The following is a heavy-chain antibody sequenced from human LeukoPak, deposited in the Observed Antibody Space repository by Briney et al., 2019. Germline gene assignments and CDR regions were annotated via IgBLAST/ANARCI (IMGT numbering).Heavy chain of an antibody. V-gene: IGHV4-34*01. CDR3: AREVHGDYYFDY. CDR2: INHSGST. J-gene: IGHJ4*02. Sequence: KPSETLSLTCAVYGRSFSGYYWSWIRQPPGKGLEWIGEINHSGSTNYNPSLKSRVTISVDTSKNQFSLKLSSVTAADTAVYYCAREVHGDYYFDYWGQGTLVTVSS. CDR1: GRSFSGYY. D-gene: IGHD4-17*01.